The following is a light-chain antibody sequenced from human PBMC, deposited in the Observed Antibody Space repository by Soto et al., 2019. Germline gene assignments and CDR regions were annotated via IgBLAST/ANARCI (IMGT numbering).Light chain of an antibody. Sequence: QSALTQPASVSGSPGRSITISCTGTSSDVGGYNYVSWYQQHPGKAPKLMIYEVSNRPSGVSNRFSGSKSGNTASLTISGLQAEDEADYYCSSFTSRHIYVFGTGTKLTVL. CDR3: SSFTSRHIYV. J-gene: IGLJ1*01. CDR1: SSDVGGYNY. CDR2: EVS. V-gene: IGLV2-14*01.